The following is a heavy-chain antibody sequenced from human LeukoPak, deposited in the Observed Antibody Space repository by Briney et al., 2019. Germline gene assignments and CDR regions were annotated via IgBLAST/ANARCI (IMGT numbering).Heavy chain of an antibody. CDR2: IYSGGST. J-gene: IGHJ4*02. V-gene: IGHV3-66*01. CDR3: ARVPYSTGAFDY. CDR1: GFTFSSYS. Sequence: GGSLRLSCAASGFTFSSYSMNWVRQAPGKGLEWVSVIYSGGSTYYADSVKGRFTISRDNSKNTLYLQMNSLRAEDTALYYCARVPYSTGAFDYWGQGTLVTVSS. D-gene: IGHD6-19*01.